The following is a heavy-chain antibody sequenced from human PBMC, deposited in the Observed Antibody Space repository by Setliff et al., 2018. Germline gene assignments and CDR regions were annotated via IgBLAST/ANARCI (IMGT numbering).Heavy chain of an antibody. CDR3: SRDRAGAGDY. D-gene: IGHD6-19*01. J-gene: IGHJ4*02. CDR1: TFALSSYW. CDR2: IKEDGSEK. V-gene: IGHV3-7*03. Sequence: GGSLRLSCAASTFALSSYWMNWVRQAPGKGLEWVANIKEDGSEKHYVDSVKGRFSVSRDDSKNSMFLQMNSLKIEDTAVYYCSRDRAGAGDYWGQGTLVTVSS.